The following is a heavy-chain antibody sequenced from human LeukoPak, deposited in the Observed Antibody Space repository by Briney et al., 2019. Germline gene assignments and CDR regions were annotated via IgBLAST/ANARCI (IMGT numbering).Heavy chain of an antibody. CDR2: IKQDGSET. J-gene: IGHJ4*02. Sequence: PGGSLRLSCAASGFPFSNYWMSWVRQAPGKGLEWVANIKQDGSETYYVDSVKGRFTISRDNAKNSLYLQMNSLRAEDTAVYLCARDRRGITAAVFMDYWGQGTLVTVSS. D-gene: IGHD6-13*01. CDR1: GFPFSNYW. CDR3: ARDRRGITAAVFMDY. V-gene: IGHV3-7*05.